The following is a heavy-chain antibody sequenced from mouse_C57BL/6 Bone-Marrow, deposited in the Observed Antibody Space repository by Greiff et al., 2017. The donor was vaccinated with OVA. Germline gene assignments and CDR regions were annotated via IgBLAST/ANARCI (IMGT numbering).Heavy chain of an antibody. D-gene: IGHD2-2*01. CDR3: TGDYGYDERVWFAY. Sequence: VQLQQSGTVLARPGASVKMSCKTSGYTFTSYWMHWVKQRPGQGLEWIGAIYPGNSDTSYNQKFKGKAKLTAVTSASTAYMELSSLTNEDSAVYYWTGDYGYDERVWFAYWGQGTLVTVSA. V-gene: IGHV1-5*01. J-gene: IGHJ3*01. CDR1: GYTFTSYW. CDR2: IYPGNSDT.